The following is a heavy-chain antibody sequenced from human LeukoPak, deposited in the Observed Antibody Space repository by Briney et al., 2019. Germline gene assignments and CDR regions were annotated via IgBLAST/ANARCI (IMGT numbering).Heavy chain of an antibody. CDR2: ISGSGGST. D-gene: IGHD3-3*01. J-gene: IGHJ4*03. V-gene: IGHV3-23*01. Sequence: PGGSLRLSCVASGFTFSTYAMSWVRQAPGKGLEWVSSISGSGGSTYFAGSVKGRFAISGDNSKNTVSMQMNSLKAEDTAVYYCAKGGQNFDFWRFDYWGQGSLVTVSS. CDR1: GFTFSTYA. CDR3: AKGGQNFDFWRFDY.